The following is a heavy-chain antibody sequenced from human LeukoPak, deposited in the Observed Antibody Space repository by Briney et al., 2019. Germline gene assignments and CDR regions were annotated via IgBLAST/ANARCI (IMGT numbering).Heavy chain of an antibody. J-gene: IGHJ4*02. V-gene: IGHV4-4*07. CDR2: IYTSGST. CDR1: GGSISSYY. D-gene: IGHD6-13*01. Sequence: PSETLSLTCTVSGGSISSYYWSWIRQPAGKGLECIGRIYTSGSTNYNPSLKSRVTMSVDTSKNQFSLKLSSVTAADTAVYYCARAQAGYSSSAFDYWGQGTLVTVSS. CDR3: ARAQAGYSSSAFDY.